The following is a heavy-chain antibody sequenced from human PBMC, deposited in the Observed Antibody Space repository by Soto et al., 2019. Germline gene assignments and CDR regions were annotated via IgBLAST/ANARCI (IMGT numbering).Heavy chain of an antibody. Sequence: SVKVSCKASGGTFSSCAISWVRQAPGQGLEWMGGIIPIFGTANYAQKFQGRVTITADESTSTAYMELSSLRSEDTAVYYCARHYDSSGYYFDYWGQGTLVTVSS. D-gene: IGHD3-22*01. V-gene: IGHV1-69*13. CDR2: IIPIFGTA. CDR1: GGTFSSCA. J-gene: IGHJ4*02. CDR3: ARHYDSSGYYFDY.